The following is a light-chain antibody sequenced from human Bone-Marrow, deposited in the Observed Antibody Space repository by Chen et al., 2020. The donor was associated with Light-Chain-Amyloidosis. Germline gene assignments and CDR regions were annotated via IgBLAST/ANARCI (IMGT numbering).Light chain of an antibody. Sequence: DIVMTQSPDSLAVSLGERATINCKSSQSVLDRSNNKNYLAWYQQKPGQPPKLLIYWASSRESGVPDRFSGSGSGADFTLTIRSLQAEDVAVYYCQQHYRTPHTFGQGTKLEIK. J-gene: IGKJ2*01. V-gene: IGKV4-1*01. CDR1: QSVLDRSNNKNY. CDR3: QQHYRTPHT. CDR2: WAS.